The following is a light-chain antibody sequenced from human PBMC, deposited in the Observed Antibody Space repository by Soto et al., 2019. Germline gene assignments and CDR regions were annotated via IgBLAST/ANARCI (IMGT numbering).Light chain of an antibody. CDR1: QTISTY. V-gene: IGKV1-39*01. J-gene: IGKJ1*01. CDR2: AAF. Sequence: DIQMTQSPSSLSASVGDRVTITCRASQTISTYLNWYQHKPGKAPKLLIYAAFSLQSGVPSRFSGSGSGTEFTLTISSLQPDDFATYYCQDYNSWTFGQGTKVDNK. CDR3: QDYNSWT.